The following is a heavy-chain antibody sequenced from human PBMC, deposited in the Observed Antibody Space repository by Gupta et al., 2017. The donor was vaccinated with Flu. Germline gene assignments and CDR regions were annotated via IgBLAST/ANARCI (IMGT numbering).Heavy chain of an antibody. CDR3: ARDSLRREIRGVIEELLDY. J-gene: IGHJ4*02. V-gene: IGHV1-69*08. CDR1: GGTFSSYT. CDR2: IIPILGIA. Sequence: QVQLVQSGAEVKKPGSSVKVSCKASGGTFSSYTISWVRQAPGQGLEWMGRIIPILGIANYAQKFQGRVTITADKSTSTAYMELSSLRSEDTAVYYCARDSLRREIRGVIEELLDYWGQGTLVTVSS. D-gene: IGHD3-10*01.